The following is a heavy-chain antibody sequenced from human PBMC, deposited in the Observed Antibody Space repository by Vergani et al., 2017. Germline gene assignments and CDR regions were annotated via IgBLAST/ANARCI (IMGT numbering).Heavy chain of an antibody. Sequence: QVQLQESGPGLVKPSETLSLTCTVSGGSISSYYWSWIRQPPGKGLEWIGYIYYSVSTNYNPSLKSRVTISVDTSKNQFSLKLSSVTAADTAVYYCARGIGPRSSFDYWGQGTLVTVSS. CDR2: IYYSVST. V-gene: IGHV4-59*01. CDR1: GGSISSYY. J-gene: IGHJ4*02. CDR3: ARGIGPRSSFDY.